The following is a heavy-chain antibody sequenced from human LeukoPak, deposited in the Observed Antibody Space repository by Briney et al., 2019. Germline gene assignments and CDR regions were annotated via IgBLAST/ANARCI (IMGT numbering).Heavy chain of an antibody. D-gene: IGHD6-19*01. Sequence: GGSLRLSCAASGFTFSSYGMHWVRQAPGKGLEWVAVISYDGSNKYYADSVKGRFTISRDNSKNTLYLQMNSLRAEDTAVYYCAKSAQWLGPYYYYMDVWGKGTTVTVSS. CDR2: ISYDGSNK. V-gene: IGHV3-30-3*02. CDR3: AKSAQWLGPYYYYMDV. CDR1: GFTFSSYG. J-gene: IGHJ6*03.